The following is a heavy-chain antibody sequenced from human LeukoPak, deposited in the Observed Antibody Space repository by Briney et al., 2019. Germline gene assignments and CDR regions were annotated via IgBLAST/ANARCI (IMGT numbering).Heavy chain of an antibody. CDR1: GFTFSSYS. V-gene: IGHV3-30*03. J-gene: IGHJ4*02. Sequence: GGSLRPSCAASGFTFSSYSMNWVRQTPDKGLEWVAVISYNGSIQYYADSMRGRFTISRDNSKNTLFLQMNSLRTEDTAVYYCARGRYGDYGGTFDFWAPGTLVTVSS. D-gene: IGHD4-17*01. CDR2: ISYNGSIQ. CDR3: ARGRYGDYGGTFDF.